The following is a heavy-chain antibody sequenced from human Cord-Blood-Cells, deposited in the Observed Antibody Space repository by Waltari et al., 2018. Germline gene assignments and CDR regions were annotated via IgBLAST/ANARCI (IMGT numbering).Heavy chain of an antibody. CDR3: ASVVVAGTAIDY. J-gene: IGHJ4*02. CDR1: GFTFSSSC. D-gene: IGHD6-19*01. V-gene: IGHV3-74*01. CDR2: INSDGSST. Sequence: ELQLVESGGGLVQPGGSLRLSCSASGFTFSSSCLHCVRQAPGKGLVWVSHINSDGSSTSYADSVKGRFTISRDNAKNTLYLQMNSLRAEDTAVYYCASVVVAGTAIDYWGQGTLVTVSS.